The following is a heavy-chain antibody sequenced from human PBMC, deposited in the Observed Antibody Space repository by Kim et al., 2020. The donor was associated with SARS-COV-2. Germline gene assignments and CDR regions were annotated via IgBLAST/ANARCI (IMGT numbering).Heavy chain of an antibody. CDR2: IYYSGST. V-gene: IGHV4-39*01. Sequence: SETLSLTCTVSGGSISSSSYYWGWIRQPPGKGLEWIGSIYYSGSTYYNPSLKSRVTISVDTSKNQFSLKLSSVTAADTAVYYCANVVAATFYSPYWFDPWGQGTLVTVSS. CDR1: GGSISSSSYY. CDR3: ANVVAATFYSPYWFDP. D-gene: IGHD2-15*01. J-gene: IGHJ5*02.